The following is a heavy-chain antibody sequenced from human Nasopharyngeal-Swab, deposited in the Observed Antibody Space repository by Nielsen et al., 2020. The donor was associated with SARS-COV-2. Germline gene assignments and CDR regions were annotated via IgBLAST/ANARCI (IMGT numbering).Heavy chain of an antibody. V-gene: IGHV3-33*08. CDR1: GFTFSSYA. D-gene: IGHD3-22*01. CDR3: ARAYDSSGYYYPQFDP. CDR2: IWYDGSNK. Sequence: GESLKISCAASGFTFSSYAMHWVRQAPGKGLEWVAVIWYDGSNKYYADSVKGRFTISRDNSKNTLYLQMNSLRAEDTAVYYCARAYDSSGYYYPQFDPWGQGTLVTVSS. J-gene: IGHJ5*02.